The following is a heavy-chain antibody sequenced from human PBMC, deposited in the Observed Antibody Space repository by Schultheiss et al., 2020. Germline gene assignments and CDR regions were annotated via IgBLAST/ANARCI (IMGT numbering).Heavy chain of an antibody. CDR2: IYYSGST. CDR3: ARGRPLVRGVMISDY. J-gene: IGHJ4*02. Sequence: SETLSLTCAVSGGSISSYYWSWVRQPPGKGLEWIGSIYYSGSTYYNPSLKSRVTISVDTSKNQFSLKLSSVTAADTAVYYCARGRPLVRGVMISDYWGQGTLVTVSS. V-gene: IGHV4-59*12. CDR1: GGSISSYY. D-gene: IGHD3-10*01.